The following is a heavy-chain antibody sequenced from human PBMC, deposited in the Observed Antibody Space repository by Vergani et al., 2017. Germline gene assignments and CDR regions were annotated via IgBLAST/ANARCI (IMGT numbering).Heavy chain of an antibody. CDR2: IYYSGST. V-gene: IGHV4-59*04. CDR3: AIAVAGTTKNWFDP. D-gene: IGHD6-19*01. Sequence: QVQLQESGPGLVKPSETLSLTCTVSGGSISSYYWSWIRQPPGKGLEWIGYIYYSGSTYYNPSLKSRVTISVDTSKNQFSLKLSSVTAADTAVYYCAIAVAGTTKNWFDPWGQGTLVTVSS. J-gene: IGHJ5*02. CDR1: GGSISSYY.